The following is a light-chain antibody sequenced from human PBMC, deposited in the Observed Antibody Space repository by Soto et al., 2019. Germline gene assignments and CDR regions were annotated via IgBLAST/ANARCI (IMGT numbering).Light chain of an antibody. J-gene: IGLJ1*01. Sequence: QSALTQPASVSGSPGQSITVSCTGTSSDVGGYNYVSWYQQHPGKAPRLLIYDVTNRPSGVSNRFSGSKSGNTASLTISGLQAADEADYYCSSYSRGSTYVFGTGTKVTVL. CDR2: DVT. CDR3: SSYSRGSTYV. V-gene: IGLV2-14*03. CDR1: SSDVGGYNY.